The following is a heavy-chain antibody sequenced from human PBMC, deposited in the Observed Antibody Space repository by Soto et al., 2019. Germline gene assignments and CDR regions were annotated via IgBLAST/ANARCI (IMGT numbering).Heavy chain of an antibody. CDR2: TYYRSKWYN. CDR3: ASFPGNWNVGWFDP. Sequence: PSQTLSLTCAISGDSVSSNSAAWNWIRQSPSRGLEWLGRTYYRSKWYNDYAVSVKSRITINPDTSKNQFSLKLSSVTAADTAVYYCASFPGNWNVGWFDPWGQGTLVTVSS. V-gene: IGHV6-1*01. J-gene: IGHJ5*02. CDR1: GDSVSSNSAA. D-gene: IGHD1-1*01.